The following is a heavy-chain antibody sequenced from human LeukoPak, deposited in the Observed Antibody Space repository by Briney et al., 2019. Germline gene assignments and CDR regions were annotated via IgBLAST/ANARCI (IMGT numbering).Heavy chain of an antibody. V-gene: IGHV3-74*01. CDR1: GFTFSSYW. J-gene: IGHJ5*02. Sequence: PGGSLRLSCAASGFTFSSYWMHWVRQAPGKGLVWVSRINSDGSSTSYADSVKGRFTISRDNAKNTLYLQMNSLRAEDTAVYYCARGALGRFGELLTNWFDPWGQGTLVTASS. CDR3: ARGALGRFGELLTNWFDP. D-gene: IGHD3-10*01. CDR2: INSDGSST.